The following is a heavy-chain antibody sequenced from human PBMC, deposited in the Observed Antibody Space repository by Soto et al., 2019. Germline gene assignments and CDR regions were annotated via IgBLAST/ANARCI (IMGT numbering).Heavy chain of an antibody. J-gene: IGHJ4*02. CDR1: GFTFSGSA. CDR3: TRHSVGATTSY. CDR2: IRSKANSYAT. V-gene: IGHV3-73*01. D-gene: IGHD1-26*01. Sequence: WGSLRLSCSASGFTFSGSAMHWGRQASGKGLGWVGRIRSKANSYATAYAASVKGRFTISRDDSKNTAYLQMNSLKTEDTAVYYCTRHSVGATTSYWGQGTLVTVSS.